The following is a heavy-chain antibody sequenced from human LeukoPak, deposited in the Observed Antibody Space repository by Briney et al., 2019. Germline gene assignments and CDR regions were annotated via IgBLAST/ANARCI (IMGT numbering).Heavy chain of an antibody. J-gene: IGHJ4*02. CDR1: GGSISGYY. V-gene: IGHV4-59*08. CDR2: IYYSGSI. CDR3: ARLASSGWSHCDY. D-gene: IGHD6-19*01. Sequence: SETLSLTCTVSGGSISGYYWSWIRQPPGKGPEWIGYIYYSGSINYNPSLKSRVTISVDTSKNQFSLKMNSVTAADTAVYYCARLASSGWSHCDYWGQGTLVTVSS.